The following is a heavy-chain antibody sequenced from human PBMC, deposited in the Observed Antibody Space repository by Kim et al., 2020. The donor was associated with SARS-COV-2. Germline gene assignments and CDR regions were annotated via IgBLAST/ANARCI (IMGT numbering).Heavy chain of an antibody. D-gene: IGHD5-12*01. Sequence: NPSLKSRVTISRDTSKNQFSLKLSSVTAAETAVYYCARRGGHIVATIVDYWGQGTLVTVSS. V-gene: IGHV4-39*01. J-gene: IGHJ4*02. CDR3: ARRGGHIVATIVDY.